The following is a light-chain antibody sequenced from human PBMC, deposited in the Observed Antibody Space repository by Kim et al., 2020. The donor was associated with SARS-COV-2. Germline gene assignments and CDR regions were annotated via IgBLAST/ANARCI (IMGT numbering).Light chain of an antibody. CDR1: SSDVDANNS. V-gene: IGLV2-14*01. CDR2: EVS. Sequence: STIPCAGTSSDVDANNSVSCCQQHPGQAPKLMVYEVSKRPSGFSTHFAGSKSGSTASRTISGLQAEDEADYYCSSYTTSSTWVFGGGTQLTVL. J-gene: IGLJ3*02. CDR3: SSYTTSSTWV.